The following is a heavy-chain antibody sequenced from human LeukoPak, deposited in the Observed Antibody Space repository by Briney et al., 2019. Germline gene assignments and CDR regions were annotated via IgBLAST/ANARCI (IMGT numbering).Heavy chain of an antibody. Sequence: GGSLRLSCAASGFTFSSYWMHWVRQAPGKGLEWISYISHSGGAEHYTDSVKGRFTISRDNAKNALYLQMNSLRAEDTAVYFCARDYVFAYDYWSQGTLVTVSS. D-gene: IGHD2-21*01. CDR3: ARDYVFAYDY. J-gene: IGHJ4*02. CDR1: GFTFSSYW. V-gene: IGHV3-48*01. CDR2: ISHSGGAE.